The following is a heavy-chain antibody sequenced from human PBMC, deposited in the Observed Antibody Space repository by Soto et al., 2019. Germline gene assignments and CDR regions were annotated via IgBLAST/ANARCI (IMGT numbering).Heavy chain of an antibody. CDR2: IYYTT. CDR3: ARTSPVAGGFDY. D-gene: IGHD6-19*01. V-gene: IGHV4-59*01. Sequence: QVQLQESGPGLVKPAETLSLTCTVSGGSISNYYWSWIRQAPGKGLEWIGYIYYTTNYNPSLKSRVSLXAXTSKKQIALKLTSVTAADTAVYYCARTSPVAGGFDYWGQGTLVTVSS. J-gene: IGHJ4*02. CDR1: GGSISNYY.